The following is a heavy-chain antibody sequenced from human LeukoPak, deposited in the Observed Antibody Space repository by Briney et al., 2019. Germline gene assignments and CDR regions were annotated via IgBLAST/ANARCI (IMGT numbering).Heavy chain of an antibody. CDR1: GFTFSSYA. Sequence: GGSLRLSCAASGFTFSSYAMSWVRQAPGKGLEWVSAISGSGGSTYYADSVKGRFTISRDNSKNTLYLQMNSLRAEDTAVYYCANLQGDYDSSGYKTDWGQGTLVTVSS. V-gene: IGHV3-23*01. D-gene: IGHD3-22*01. CDR3: ANLQGDYDSSGYKTD. J-gene: IGHJ4*02. CDR2: ISGSGGST.